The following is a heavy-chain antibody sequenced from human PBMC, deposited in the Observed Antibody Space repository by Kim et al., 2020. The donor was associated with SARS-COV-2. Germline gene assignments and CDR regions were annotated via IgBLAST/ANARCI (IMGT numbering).Heavy chain of an antibody. D-gene: IGHD3-3*01. CDR3: ARGRITIFGVVTEFDY. V-gene: IGHV4-31*02. J-gene: IGHJ4*02. Sequence: SLMSRVTISVETSKNQFSLKRCTVTAADTAVYYCARGRITIFGVVTEFDYWGQGTLVTVSS.